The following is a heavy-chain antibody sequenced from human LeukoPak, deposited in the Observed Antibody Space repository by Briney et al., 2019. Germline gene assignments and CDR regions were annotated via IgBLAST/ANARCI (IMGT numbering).Heavy chain of an antibody. CDR3: ARDPTYVTSYYFDY. CDR2: TSYDESNK. Sequence: GGSLRLSCAASGFTFSNYAIHWVRQAPGKGLEWVAVTSYDESNKFYADSVKGRFTISRDNFKNTLFLQMNSLRVEDTAIYYCARDPTYVTSYYFDYWGQGSLVTVSS. CDR1: GFTFSNYA. D-gene: IGHD2-8*01. V-gene: IGHV3-30-3*01. J-gene: IGHJ4*02.